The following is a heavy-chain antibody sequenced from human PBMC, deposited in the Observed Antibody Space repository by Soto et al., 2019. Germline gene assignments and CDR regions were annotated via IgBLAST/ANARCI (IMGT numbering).Heavy chain of an antibody. D-gene: IGHD2-21*02. V-gene: IGHV3-11*06. Sequence: QVQLVESGGGLVKPGGSLRLSCAASGFTFSDYYMSWIRQAPGKGLEWVSYISSSSSYTNYADSVKGRFTISRDNAKNSLYLQMNSLRAEDTAVYYCARSFTVVTSFDYWGQGTLVTVSS. CDR2: ISSSSSYT. CDR3: ARSFTVVTSFDY. CDR1: GFTFSDYY. J-gene: IGHJ4*02.